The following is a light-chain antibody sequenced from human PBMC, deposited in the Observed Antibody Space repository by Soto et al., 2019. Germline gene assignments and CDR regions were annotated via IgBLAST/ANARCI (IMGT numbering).Light chain of an antibody. CDR1: QNVNAN. CDR3: QKYNTWLWT. Sequence: EVVMTQSPATLSVSPGERATLSCRASQNVNANLAWYQQKPGQAPMLLIHGASTRATGIPARFSGSGFGTEFILTISSLQSEDFAVYYCQKYNTWLWTFGQGTKVEGK. V-gene: IGKV3-15*01. J-gene: IGKJ1*01. CDR2: GAS.